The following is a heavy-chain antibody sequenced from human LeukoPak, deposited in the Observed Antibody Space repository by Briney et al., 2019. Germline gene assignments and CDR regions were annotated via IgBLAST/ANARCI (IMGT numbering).Heavy chain of an antibody. CDR1: GGSITISSFY. Sequence: PSETLSLTCAVSGGSITISSFYWGWIRQPPGKGLEWIGSIYYSGSTNYNPSLKSRVTISLDTSKNQFSLNLSSVTAADTAVYYCARVPWGVGATVGTLIHWGQGTLVTVSS. V-gene: IGHV4-39*07. J-gene: IGHJ4*02. D-gene: IGHD1-26*01. CDR3: ARVPWGVGATVGTLIH. CDR2: IYYSGST.